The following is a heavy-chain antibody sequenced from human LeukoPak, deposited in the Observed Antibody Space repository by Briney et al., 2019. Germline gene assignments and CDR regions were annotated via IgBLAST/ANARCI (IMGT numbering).Heavy chain of an antibody. CDR1: GFMFSRYA. V-gene: IGHV3-7*01. D-gene: IGHD2-15*01. J-gene: IGHJ6*02. CDR3: ARDAAATYYYYGMDV. Sequence: PGGSLRLSCAASGFMFSRYAMHWVRQAPGKGLEWVANIKQDGSEKYYVDSVKGRFTISRDNAKNSLYLQMNSLRAEDTAVYYCARDAAATYYYYGMDVWGQGTTVTVSS. CDR2: IKQDGSEK.